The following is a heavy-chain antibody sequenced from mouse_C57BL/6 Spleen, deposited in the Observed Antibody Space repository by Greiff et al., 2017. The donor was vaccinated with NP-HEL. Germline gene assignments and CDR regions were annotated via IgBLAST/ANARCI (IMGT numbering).Heavy chain of an antibody. D-gene: IGHD4-1*01. CDR2: INPSSGYT. CDR3: ATPSPNRGFAY. CDR1: GYTFTSYT. V-gene: IGHV1-4*01. J-gene: IGHJ3*01. Sequence: QVQLKQSGAELARPGASVKMSCKASGYTFTSYTMHWVKQRPGQGLEWIGYINPSSGYTKYNQKFKDKATLTADKSSSTAYMQLSSLTSEDSAVYYWATPSPNRGFAYWGQGTLVTVSA.